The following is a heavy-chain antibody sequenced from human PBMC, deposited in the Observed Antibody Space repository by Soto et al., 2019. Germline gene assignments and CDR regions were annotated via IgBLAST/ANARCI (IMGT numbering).Heavy chain of an antibody. J-gene: IGHJ5*02. CDR2: IYHSGST. D-gene: IGHD6-13*01. CDR3: ARVIATTVNWFDP. CDR1: GFSLSSSNL. Sequence: SDTMSLTCAVSGFSLSSSNLWSWVRQPPGKGLEWIGEIYHSGSTNYNPSLKSRVTISVDKAKTQFSLKLSSVTAADTAVYYCARVIATTVNWFDPWGQGTLVTVSS. V-gene: IGHV4-4*02.